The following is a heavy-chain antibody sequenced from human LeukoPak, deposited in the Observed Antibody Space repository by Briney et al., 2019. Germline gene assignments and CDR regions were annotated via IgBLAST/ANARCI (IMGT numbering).Heavy chain of an antibody. J-gene: IGHJ6*03. CDR3: ARVKSYSSGWRGREDYYYYMDV. CDR1: GYTFTNYA. D-gene: IGHD6-19*01. V-gene: IGHV7-4-1*02. Sequence: ASVKASCKASGYTFTNYAVIWVRQTPGQGLEWMGWINTNTGNPTYAQGFTGRFIFSLETSVNTAYLQITSLKAEDTAVYYCARVKSYSSGWRGREDYYYYMDVWGKGTTVTVSS. CDR2: INTNTGNP.